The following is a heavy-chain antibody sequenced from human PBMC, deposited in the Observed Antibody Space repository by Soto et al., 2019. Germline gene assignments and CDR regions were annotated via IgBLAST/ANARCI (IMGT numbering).Heavy chain of an antibody. CDR2: IYNGGST. Sequence: SETLSLTCTVSGDSVSSVGFHWAWLRRPPGKGLEWIGYIYNGGSTYYRPSLEGRIHMSLYATRNHYSLRLTSVTAADTAVYFCARAPVGLDTISYFDYWGQRKLVTVSS. J-gene: IGHJ4*01. D-gene: IGHD3-3*01. CDR1: GDSVSSVGFH. V-gene: IGHV4-30-4*01. CDR3: ARAPVGLDTISYFDY.